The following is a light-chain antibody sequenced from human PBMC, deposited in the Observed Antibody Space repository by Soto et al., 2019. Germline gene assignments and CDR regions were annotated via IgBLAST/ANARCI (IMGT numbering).Light chain of an antibody. V-gene: IGLV2-14*01. CDR3: ASYTTRSTYV. Sequence: ALTQPASVSGSPGQSITISCTGTSSDLAIYNYVSWYQQQPGKAPKLVIYQVTNRPSGVSNRFSGSRSGNTASLTISGLQAEDEADYFCASYTTRSTYVFGSGTKVT. J-gene: IGLJ1*01. CDR2: QVT. CDR1: SSDLAIYNY.